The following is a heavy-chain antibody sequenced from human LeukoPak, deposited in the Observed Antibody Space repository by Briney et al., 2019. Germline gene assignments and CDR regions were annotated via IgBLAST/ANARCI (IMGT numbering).Heavy chain of an antibody. CDR1: GGSISSYY. V-gene: IGHV4-59*01. J-gene: IGHJ5*02. CDR3: ARGSLKYSSSWFYNWFDP. D-gene: IGHD6-13*01. CDR2: IYYSGST. Sequence: SETLPLTCTVSGGSISSYYWSWIRQPPGKGLEWIGYIYYSGSTNYNPSLKSRVTISVDTSKNQFSLKLSSVTAADTAVYYCARGSLKYSSSWFYNWFDPWGQGTLVTVSS.